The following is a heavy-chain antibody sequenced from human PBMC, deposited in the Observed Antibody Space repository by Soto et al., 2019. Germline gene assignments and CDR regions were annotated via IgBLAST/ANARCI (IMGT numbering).Heavy chain of an antibody. CDR3: ALVRGHMVRGVIWGDWFDP. CDR1: GFSLSTSGVG. D-gene: IGHD3-10*01. CDR2: IYWNDDK. J-gene: IGHJ5*02. Sequence: QITLKESGPTLVKPTQTLTLTCTFSGFSLSTSGVGVGWIRQPPGKALEWLALIYWNDDKRYSPSLKSRLTITKDTSKNQVVLTMTNMDPVDTATYYCALVRGHMVRGVIWGDWFDPWGQGTLVTVSS. V-gene: IGHV2-5*01.